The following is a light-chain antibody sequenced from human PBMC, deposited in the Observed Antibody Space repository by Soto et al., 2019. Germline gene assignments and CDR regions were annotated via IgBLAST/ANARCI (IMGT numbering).Light chain of an antibody. Sequence: DIQLTQSPSFLSASIGDRVTITCRASQGISSYLAWYQQTPGRAPKLLIYASSILQSGVPSRFSGSGSWTELSVTISSLQPEDLATYYCQQHNTCPFTFGQGTLLDI. V-gene: IGKV1-9*01. CDR1: QGISSY. J-gene: IGKJ5*01. CDR2: ASS. CDR3: QQHNTCPFT.